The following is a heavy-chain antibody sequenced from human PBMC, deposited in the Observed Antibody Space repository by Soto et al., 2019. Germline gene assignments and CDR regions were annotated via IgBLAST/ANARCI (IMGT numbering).Heavy chain of an antibody. CDR2: ISSSGSTI. J-gene: IGHJ5*02. CDR1: GFTFSSYE. D-gene: IGHD6-19*01. Sequence: GVSLRLSCAASGFTFSSYEMNWVRQAPGKGLEWVSYISSSGSTIYYADSVKGRFTISRDNAKNSLYLQMNSLRGEDTAVYYCPKQAGLVSLYPTEFDTRGQGTLVTVSA. V-gene: IGHV3-48*03. CDR3: PKQAGLVSLYPTEFDT.